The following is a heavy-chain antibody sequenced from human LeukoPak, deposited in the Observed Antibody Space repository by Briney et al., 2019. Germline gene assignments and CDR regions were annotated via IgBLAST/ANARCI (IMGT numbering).Heavy chain of an antibody. CDR1: GFTFSSYS. D-gene: IGHD4-17*01. Sequence: GGSLRLSCVASGFTFSSYSMNWVRQAPGRGLEWISYMSSGYTTIYYADSVKGRFTISRDNAENSLYLQMNSLRAEDTAVYYCARDRVQYDDYVRFDIWGQGTVVTVSS. CDR3: ARDRVQYDDYVRFDI. V-gene: IGHV3-48*04. J-gene: IGHJ3*02. CDR2: MSSGYTTI.